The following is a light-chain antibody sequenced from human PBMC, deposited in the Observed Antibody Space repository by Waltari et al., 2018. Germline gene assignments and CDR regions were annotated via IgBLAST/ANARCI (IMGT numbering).Light chain of an antibody. V-gene: IGKV3-15*01. CDR1: QSVSSK. CDR2: GAS. Sequence: ETVMTQSPATLSVSLGERATLSCRASQSVSSKLAWYQQKPGQAPRLLIYGASTRATDIPARFSGGGSGTEFTLIISSLQSEDFAVYFCQQYSYWPRTFGRGTKVEIK. CDR3: QQYSYWPRT. J-gene: IGKJ1*01.